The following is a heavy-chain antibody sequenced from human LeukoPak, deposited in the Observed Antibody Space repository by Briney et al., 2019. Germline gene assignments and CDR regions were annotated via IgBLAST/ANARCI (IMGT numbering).Heavy chain of an antibody. Sequence: SETQSLTCTVSGGSISSHCWSWIRQSPGKGLEWIGYIYYSGSTNYNPSLKSRVTISVDTSKNQFSLKLSSVTAADTAVYYCARDRYAFDFWGQGTMVTVSS. CDR1: GGSISSHC. CDR3: ARDRYAFDF. J-gene: IGHJ3*01. CDR2: IYYSGST. V-gene: IGHV4-59*11.